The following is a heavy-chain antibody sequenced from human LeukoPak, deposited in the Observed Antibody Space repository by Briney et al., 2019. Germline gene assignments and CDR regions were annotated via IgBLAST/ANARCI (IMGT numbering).Heavy chain of an antibody. J-gene: IGHJ5*02. V-gene: IGHV1-18*01. CDR2: ISAYNGNT. D-gene: IGHD2-2*01. CDR1: GYTFTSYG. CDR3: ARSLDIVVVPAASNWFDP. Sequence: ASVKVSCKASGYTFTSYGISWVRQAPGRGLEWMGWISAYNGNTNYAQKLQGRVTITTDTSTSTAYMELRSLRSDDTAVYYCARSLDIVVVPAASNWFDPWGQGTLVTVSS.